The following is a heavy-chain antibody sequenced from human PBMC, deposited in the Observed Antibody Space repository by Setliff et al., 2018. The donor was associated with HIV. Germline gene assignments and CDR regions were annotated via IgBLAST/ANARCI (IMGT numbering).Heavy chain of an antibody. J-gene: IGHJ5*02. V-gene: IGHV1-3*01. CDR3: ARGFSVYSSSDPLLNWFDP. Sequence: ASVKVSCKASGYTFSYAMHWVRQAPGQRLEWMGWINAGNGNTKYSQKFQGRVTITRDTSASTAYMELSSLRSEDTAVYYCARGFSVYSSSDPLLNWFDPWGQGTRVTVSS. D-gene: IGHD6-6*01. CDR1: GYTFSYA. CDR2: INAGNGNT.